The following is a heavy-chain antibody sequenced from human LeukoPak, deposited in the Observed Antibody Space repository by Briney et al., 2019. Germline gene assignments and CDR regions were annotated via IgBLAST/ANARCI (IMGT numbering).Heavy chain of an antibody. CDR3: AKNNGDSFDY. V-gene: IGHV3-23*01. CDR1: GFTFSRYA. J-gene: IGHJ4*02. D-gene: IGHD4-17*01. Sequence: PGGSLRLSCAASGFTFSRYAMSWLRQAPGKGLEWVSAVSGTGGTTFYVDSVKGRFTISRDNSKTTQYLQMNSLRAEDTAVYYCAKNNGDSFDYWGQGTLVTVSS. CDR2: VSGTGGTT.